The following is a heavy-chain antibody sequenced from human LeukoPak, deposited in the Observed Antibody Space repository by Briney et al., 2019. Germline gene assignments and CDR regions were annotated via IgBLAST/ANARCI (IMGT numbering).Heavy chain of an antibody. J-gene: IGHJ6*03. D-gene: IGHD6-19*01. Sequence: SETLSLTCTVSGDSISSYSDYWGWIRQPPGTGLEWVGHIFHSGSAYYNPSLNSRVTISLDTSKNQFSLKLSSVTAADTAVYYCARGVAVAGTYYYYYMDVWGKGTTVTISS. V-gene: IGHV4-39*07. CDR3: ARGVAVAGTYYYYYMDV. CDR1: GDSISSYSDY. CDR2: IFHSGSA.